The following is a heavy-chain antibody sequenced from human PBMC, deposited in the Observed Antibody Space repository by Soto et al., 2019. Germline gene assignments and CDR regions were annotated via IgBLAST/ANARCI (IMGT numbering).Heavy chain of an antibody. V-gene: IGHV6-1*01. J-gene: IGHJ6*02. CDR2: TYYRSKWYN. D-gene: IGHD3-22*01. CDR3: ARSPWYYDSSGYYYYYGMDV. CDR1: GDSVSSNSAA. Sequence: SQTLSLTCAISGDSVSSNSAAWNWIRQSPSRGLEWLGRTYYRSKWYNDYAVSVKSRITINPDTSKNQFSLQLNSVTPEDTAVYYCARSPWYYDSSGYYYYYGMDVWGQGTTVTVSS.